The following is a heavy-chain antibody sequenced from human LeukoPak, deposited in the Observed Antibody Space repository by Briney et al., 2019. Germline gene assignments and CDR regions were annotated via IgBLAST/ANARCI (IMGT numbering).Heavy chain of an antibody. CDR2: VSYDGSNK. D-gene: IGHD2-15*01. CDR1: GFTFSTYG. J-gene: IGHJ6*02. CDR3: ARDPRYCSGGSCYHPQYYYYGMDV. Sequence: GGSLRLSCAASGFTFSTYGMHWVRQAPGKGLEWVAVVSYDGSNKYYADSVKGRFTLSRDSSQNTLYLQMNSLRPEDTAVYYCARDPRYCSGGSCYHPQYYYYGMDVWGQGTTVTVSS. V-gene: IGHV3-30*03.